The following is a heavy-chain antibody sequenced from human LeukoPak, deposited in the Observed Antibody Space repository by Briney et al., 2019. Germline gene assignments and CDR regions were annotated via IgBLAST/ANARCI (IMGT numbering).Heavy chain of an antibody. J-gene: IGHJ6*02. Sequence: SETLSLTCTVSGGSISSYYWSWIRQPPGKGLEWIGYIYYSGSTNYNPSLKSRVTISVDTSKNQFSLKLSSVTVADTAVYYCARAYSSSWYRYYYYYGMDVWGQGTTVTVSS. D-gene: IGHD6-13*01. V-gene: IGHV4-59*01. CDR3: ARAYSSSWYRYYYYYGMDV. CDR1: GGSISSYY. CDR2: IYYSGST.